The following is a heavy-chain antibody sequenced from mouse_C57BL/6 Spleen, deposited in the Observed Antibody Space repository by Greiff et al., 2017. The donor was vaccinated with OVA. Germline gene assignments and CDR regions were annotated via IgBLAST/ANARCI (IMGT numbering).Heavy chain of an antibody. CDR1: GFTFSDYY. D-gene: IGHD2-3*01. V-gene: IGHV5-16*01. J-gene: IGHJ4*01. Sequence: EVTLVESEGGLVQPGSSMKLSCTASGFTFSDYYMAWVRQVPEKGLEWVANINYDGSSTYYLDSLKSRFIISRDNAKNILYLQMSSLKSEDTATYYCARDRGYDPLYAMDYWGQGTSVTVSS. CDR3: ARDRGYDPLYAMDY. CDR2: INYDGSST.